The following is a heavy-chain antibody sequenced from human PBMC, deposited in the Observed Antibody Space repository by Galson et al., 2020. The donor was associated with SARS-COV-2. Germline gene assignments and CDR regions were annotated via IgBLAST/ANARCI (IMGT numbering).Heavy chain of an antibody. V-gene: IGHV3-13*04. CDR1: GFTFSSYD. CDR2: IGTAGDT. J-gene: IGHJ4*02. D-gene: IGHD3-22*01. CDR3: ARGVGYYDRSGYYYFDY. Sequence: GGSLRLSCAASGFTFSSYDMHWVRQATGKGLEWVSAIGTAGDTYYPGSVKGRFTISRENAKNSLYLQMNSLRAGDTAVYYCARGVGYYDRSGYYYFDYWGQGTLVTVSS.